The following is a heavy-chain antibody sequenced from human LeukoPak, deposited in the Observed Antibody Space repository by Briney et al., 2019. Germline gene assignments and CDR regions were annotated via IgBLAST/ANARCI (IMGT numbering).Heavy chain of an antibody. Sequence: KVSCKASGYTFTSYWIGWVRQMPGKGLEWMGIIYPGDSDTRYSPSFQGQVTISADKSISTAYLQWSSLKASDTAMYYCARDNSSGYDYWGQGTLVTVSS. V-gene: IGHV5-51*01. CDR2: IYPGDSDT. J-gene: IGHJ4*02. D-gene: IGHD6-19*01. CDR1: GYTFTSYW. CDR3: ARDNSSGYDY.